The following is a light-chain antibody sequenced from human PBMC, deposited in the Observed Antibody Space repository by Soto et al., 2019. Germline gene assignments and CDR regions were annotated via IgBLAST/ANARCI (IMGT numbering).Light chain of an antibody. CDR1: SSDVGGYNY. Sequence: QSALTQPASVSGSPGQSIGISCTGTSSDVGGYNYVSWYQPHPGKAPKLMIYDVSSRPSGVSDRFSGSKSGNTASLTISGLQAEDESDYYCSSYTSSSTLVFGGGTKLTLL. CDR2: DVS. J-gene: IGLJ2*01. V-gene: IGLV2-14*01. CDR3: SSYTSSSTLV.